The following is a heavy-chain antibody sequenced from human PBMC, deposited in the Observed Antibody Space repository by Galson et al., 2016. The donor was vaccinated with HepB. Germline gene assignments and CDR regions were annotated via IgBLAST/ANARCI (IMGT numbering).Heavy chain of an antibody. V-gene: IGHV1-2*02. Sequence: SVKVSCKASGYTFTGYYMHWVRQAPGQGLEWMGWINPDSGVTSYALKFQGRVTMTRDTSISTVYMELSRLKSDDTAIYYCARDRYSGSYYVGAFDIWGQGTMVTVS. CDR2: INPDSGVT. CDR1: GYTFTGYY. J-gene: IGHJ3*02. CDR3: ARDRYSGSYYVGAFDI. D-gene: IGHD1-26*01.